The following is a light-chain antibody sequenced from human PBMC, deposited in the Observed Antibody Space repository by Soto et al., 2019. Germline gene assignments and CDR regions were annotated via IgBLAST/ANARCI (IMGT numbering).Light chain of an antibody. Sequence: QSALTQPASVSGSPGQSITISCTGTSSDVGGYNYVSWYQQHPGKAPTLTIYDVSTRPSGVSNRFSGSKSGNTASLTISGLQAEDEADYYCSSYTSDIAPYVFGAGTKLTVL. J-gene: IGLJ1*01. CDR1: SSDVGGYNY. CDR3: SSYTSDIAPYV. CDR2: DVS. V-gene: IGLV2-14*01.